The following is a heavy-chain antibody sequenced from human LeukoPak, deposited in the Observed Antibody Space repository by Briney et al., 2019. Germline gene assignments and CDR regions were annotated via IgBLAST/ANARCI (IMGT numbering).Heavy chain of an antibody. CDR2: ISSSSSYI. D-gene: IGHD6-13*01. CDR1: GFTFSSYS. Sequence: PGGSLRLSCVASGFTFSSYSMNWVRQAPGKGLEWVSSISSSSSYIYYADSVKGRFTISRDNAKNSLYLQMNSLRAEDTAVYYCAREFLSSAGIRRGFDPWGQGTLVTVSS. V-gene: IGHV3-21*01. CDR3: AREFLSSAGIRRGFDP. J-gene: IGHJ5*02.